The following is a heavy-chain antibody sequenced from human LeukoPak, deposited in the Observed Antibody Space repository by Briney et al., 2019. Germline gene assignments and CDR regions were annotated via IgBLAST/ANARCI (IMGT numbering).Heavy chain of an antibody. V-gene: IGHV3-48*02. J-gene: IGHJ4*02. CDR2: ISSNSGTI. CDR1: GFTFSTYS. Sequence: GGSLRLSCAASGFTFSTYSMNWVRQAPGKGLEWVSKISSNSGTIYYADSVKGRFTISRDNAKNSLYLQMNSLRDEDMAVYYCARSSARDFDFWGQGTLVTVSS. CDR3: ARSSARDFDF.